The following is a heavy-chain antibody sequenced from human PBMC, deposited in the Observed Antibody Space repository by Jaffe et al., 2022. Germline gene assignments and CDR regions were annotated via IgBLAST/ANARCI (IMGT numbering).Heavy chain of an antibody. D-gene: IGHD3-22*01. V-gene: IGHV3-49*04. CDR3: TRDYLGYDSSGYSHYFDY. Sequence: EVQLVESGGGLVQPGRSLRLSCTASGFTFGDYAMSWVRQAPGKGLEWVGFIRSKAYGGTTEYAASVKGRFTISRDDSKSIAYLQMNSLKTEDTAVYYCTRDYLGYDSSGYSHYFDYWGQGTLVTVSS. J-gene: IGHJ4*02. CDR2: IRSKAYGGTT. CDR1: GFTFGDYA.